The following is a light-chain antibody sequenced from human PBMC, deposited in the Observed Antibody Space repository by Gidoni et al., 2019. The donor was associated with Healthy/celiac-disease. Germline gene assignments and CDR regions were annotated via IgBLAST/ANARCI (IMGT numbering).Light chain of an antibody. CDR1: QSVLYSSNNKNY. V-gene: IGKV4-1*01. J-gene: IGKJ4*01. CDR2: WAS. CDR3: QKYHSTPHT. Sequence: LAVSLGERATINCKSSQSVLYSSNNKNYLAWDQQKPGHPPKLLIYWASTRESGVPDRLSGSGSGIDFTLTTSSLQAEDVAVDYGQKYHSTPHTFGGGTKVEIK.